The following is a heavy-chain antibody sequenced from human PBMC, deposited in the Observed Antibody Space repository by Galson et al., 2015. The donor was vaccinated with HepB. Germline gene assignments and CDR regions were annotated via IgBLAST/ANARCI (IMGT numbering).Heavy chain of an antibody. J-gene: IGHJ4*02. D-gene: IGHD2-2*01. CDR3: AKVESDIVVVPAATAWYFDY. V-gene: IGHV3-30*02. CDR1: GFTFSSYG. Sequence: SLRLSCAASGFTFSSYGMHWVRQAPGKGLEWVAFIRYDGSNKYYADSVKGGFTISRDNSKNTLYLQMNSLRAEDTAVYYCAKVESDIVVVPAATAWYFDYWGQGTLVTVSS. CDR2: IRYDGSNK.